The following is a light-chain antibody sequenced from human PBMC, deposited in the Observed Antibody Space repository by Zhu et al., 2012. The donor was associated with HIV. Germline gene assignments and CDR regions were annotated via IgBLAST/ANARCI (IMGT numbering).Light chain of an antibody. J-gene: IGKJ1*01. V-gene: IGKV3-15*01. CDR3: QQYNNWPPT. CDR1: QSISSN. CDR2: RAS. Sequence: EIVMTQSPATLSVSPGERATLSCRASQSISSNLAWYQQKPGQVPRLLISRASTRATGIPARFTGSGSGAEFTLTISSLQSEDFAVYYCQQYNNWPPTFGQGTKVEIK.